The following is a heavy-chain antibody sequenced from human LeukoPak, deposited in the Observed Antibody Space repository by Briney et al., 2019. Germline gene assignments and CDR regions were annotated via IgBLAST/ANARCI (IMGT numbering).Heavy chain of an antibody. V-gene: IGHV3-21*01. CDR1: GFTFSSYS. CDR2: ISSSSIYK. Sequence: GGSLRLSCAASGFTFSSYSMNWVRQAPGRGLEWVSSISSSSIYKYYADSVKGRFTIPRDNAKKSLYLQMNSLRAEDTAVYYCASSRYDSSGYYGIIGYWGQGTLVTVSS. J-gene: IGHJ4*02. CDR3: ASSRYDSSGYYGIIGY. D-gene: IGHD3-22*01.